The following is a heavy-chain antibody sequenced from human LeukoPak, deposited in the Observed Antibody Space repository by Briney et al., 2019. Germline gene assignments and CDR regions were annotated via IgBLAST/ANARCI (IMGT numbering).Heavy chain of an antibody. D-gene: IGHD4-23*01. Sequence: PGGSLRLSCAAPGFTVSSNYMSWVRQAPGKGLEWVSLIYSGGSTFYADSVKGRFTISRDNSKNTLYLQMNSLRAEDTAVYYCARDNRGTSNTDCWGQGTLVTVSS. CDR2: IYSGGST. CDR3: ARDNRGTSNTDC. J-gene: IGHJ4*02. CDR1: GFTVSSNY. V-gene: IGHV3-53*01.